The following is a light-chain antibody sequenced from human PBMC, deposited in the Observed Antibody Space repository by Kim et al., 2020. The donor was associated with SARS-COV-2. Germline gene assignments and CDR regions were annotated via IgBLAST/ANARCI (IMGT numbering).Light chain of an antibody. CDR2: DVS. Sequence: SALTQPRSVSWSPGQSVTISCTGTSSDVGAYNYVSWYQQHPAKAPKLMIYDVSKRPSGVPDRFSGSKSGNTASLTISGLQAEDEADYYCCSYAGSYTWVFGGGTQLTVL. V-gene: IGLV2-11*01. CDR3: CSYAGSYTWV. J-gene: IGLJ3*02. CDR1: SSDVGAYNY.